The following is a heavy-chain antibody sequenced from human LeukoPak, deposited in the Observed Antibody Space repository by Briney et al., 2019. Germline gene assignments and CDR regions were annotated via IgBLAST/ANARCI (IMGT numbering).Heavy chain of an antibody. J-gene: IGHJ6*04. D-gene: IGHD3-10*01. V-gene: IGHV3-21*01. CDR3: ARPYGSGSYSAPQYYFGLDV. CDR2: ISSRSSYI. CDR1: GFNFDTYS. Sequence: GGSLRLSCAASGFNFDTYSMNWVRQAPGKGLERVSFISSRSSYIYYADSVKGRFTISRDKAKNSLYLQMNSLRAEDTAVYYCARPYGSGSYSAPQYYFGLDVWGKGTTVIVSS.